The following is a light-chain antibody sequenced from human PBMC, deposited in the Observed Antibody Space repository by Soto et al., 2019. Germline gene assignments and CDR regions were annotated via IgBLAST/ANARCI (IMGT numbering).Light chain of an antibody. CDR3: QQYGDRPRT. CDR1: QSVSSSY. V-gene: IGKV3-20*01. CDR2: GAS. J-gene: IGKJ1*01. Sequence: EIVLTQSPGTLSLSPGERATLSCRASQSVSSSYLAWYQQKPGQAPRLLIYGASIRVPTTPARFSGSVSGTEFTLTISSLGSEDFAVYFCQQYGDRPRTFGQGTKVHIK.